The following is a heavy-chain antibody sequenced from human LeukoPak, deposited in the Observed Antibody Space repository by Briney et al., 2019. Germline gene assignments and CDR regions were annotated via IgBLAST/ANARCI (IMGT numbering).Heavy chain of an antibody. CDR3: ARETFLWDLSAFDI. CDR1: GGSVSSYY. CDR2: IYTSGST. Sequence: SETLPLTCTVSGGSVSSYYWNWIRQPAGKGLEWIGRIYTSGSTNYNPSLKSRVTMSVDTSKNQFSLKLSSVTAADTAVYYCARETFLWDLSAFDIWGQGTMVTVSS. J-gene: IGHJ3*02. D-gene: IGHD1-26*01. V-gene: IGHV4-4*07.